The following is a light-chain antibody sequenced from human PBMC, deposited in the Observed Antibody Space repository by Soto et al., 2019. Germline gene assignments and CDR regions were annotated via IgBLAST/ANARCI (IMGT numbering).Light chain of an antibody. V-gene: IGKV3-20*01. CDR3: QQYDNSVWT. CDR1: QSVSSN. CDR2: HSS. J-gene: IGKJ1*01. Sequence: DIVLTQSAGTLSLSPGERATLSCRASQSVSSNLAWYQQRPGQAPSLLIYHSSITATGIPARFSGSGSGTEFTLTISRLEPEDLAVYYCQQYDNSVWTFGQGTKVDI.